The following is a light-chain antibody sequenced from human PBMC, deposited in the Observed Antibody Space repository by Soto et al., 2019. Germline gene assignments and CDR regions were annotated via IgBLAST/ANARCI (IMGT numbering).Light chain of an antibody. CDR1: QSVSSN. J-gene: IGKJ5*01. V-gene: IGKV3-15*01. Sequence: EIVMTQSPATLSVSPGERATLSCRASQSVSSNLAWYQQKPGQAPRLLIYGASTRATGIPARFSGSGSGTEFTLTISSLQSEDFAVYYCQQYNNWLITF. CDR3: QQYNNWLIT. CDR2: GAS.